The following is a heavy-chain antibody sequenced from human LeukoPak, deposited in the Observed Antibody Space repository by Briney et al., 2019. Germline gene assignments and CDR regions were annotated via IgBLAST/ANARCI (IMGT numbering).Heavy chain of an antibody. Sequence: GGSLRLSCAVSGFTFSSYSMNWVRQAPGKGLEWVSSISSSSSYIYHADSVKGRFTISRDNAKNSLYLQMNSLRAEDTAVYYCARVNNRVGSSWGRAFDYWGQGTLVTVSS. CDR2: ISSSSSYI. CDR3: ARVNNRVGSSWGRAFDY. J-gene: IGHJ4*02. CDR1: GFTFSSYS. V-gene: IGHV3-21*01. D-gene: IGHD6-13*01.